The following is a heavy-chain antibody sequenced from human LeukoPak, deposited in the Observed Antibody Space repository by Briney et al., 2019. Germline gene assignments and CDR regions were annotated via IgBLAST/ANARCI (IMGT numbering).Heavy chain of an antibody. CDR2: INAGNGNT. J-gene: IGHJ4*02. CDR3: ARDAHDYGDYVFDY. CDR1: GYTFTSYA. D-gene: IGHD4-17*01. Sequence: ASVKVSCKASGYTFTSYAMHWVRQAPGQRFEWMGWINAGNGNTKYSQKFQGRVTITRDTSASTAYMELSSLRSEDTAVYYCARDAHDYGDYVFDYWGQGTLVTVSS. V-gene: IGHV1-3*01.